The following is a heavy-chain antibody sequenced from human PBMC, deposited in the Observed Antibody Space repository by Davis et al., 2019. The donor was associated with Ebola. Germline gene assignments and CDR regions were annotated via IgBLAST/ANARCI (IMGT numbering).Heavy chain of an antibody. Sequence: SETLSLTCAVYGGSFSGYYWSWIRQPPGKGLEWIGEINHSGSTNYNPSLKSRVTISVDKSKNQFSLKLSSVTAADTAVYYCAREGTIRGSYYMNWGQGTLVTVSS. J-gene: IGHJ4*02. CDR3: AREGTIRGSYYMN. V-gene: IGHV4-34*01. CDR2: INHSGST. D-gene: IGHD1-26*01. CDR1: GGSFSGYY.